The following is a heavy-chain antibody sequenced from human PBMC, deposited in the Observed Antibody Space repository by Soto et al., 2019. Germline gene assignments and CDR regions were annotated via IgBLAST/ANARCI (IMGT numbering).Heavy chain of an antibody. V-gene: IGHV3-66*04. CDR1: GFTVSSNY. CDR3: ARQWLGLSPPGDY. CDR2: IYSGGST. J-gene: IGHJ4*02. Sequence: GGSLRLSCAASGFTVSSNYMSWVRQAPGKGLEWVSVIYSGGSTYYADSVKGRFTISRDNSKNTLYLQMNSLRAEDTAVYYCARQWLGLSPPGDYWGQGTLVTVSS. D-gene: IGHD6-19*01.